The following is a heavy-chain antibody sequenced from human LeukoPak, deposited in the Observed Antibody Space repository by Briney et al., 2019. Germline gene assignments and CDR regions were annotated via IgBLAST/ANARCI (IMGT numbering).Heavy chain of an antibody. CDR1: GGTFSYTA. J-gene: IGHJ5*02. V-gene: IGHV1-69*05. D-gene: IGHD3-3*01. CDR3: ARAAYNDFWSEYNYFGP. Sequence: SVKVSCKASGGTFSYTAISWVRQAPGQGLEWMGGIIPLFGTTNYAQKFQGRATITKNDSTTTAYMELSSLRSDDTAMYYCARAAYNDFWSEYNYFGPWGQGSLVTVSS. CDR2: IIPLFGTT.